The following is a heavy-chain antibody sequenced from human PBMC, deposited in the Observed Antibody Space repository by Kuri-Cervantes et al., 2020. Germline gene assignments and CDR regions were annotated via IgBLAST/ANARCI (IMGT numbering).Heavy chain of an antibody. D-gene: IGHD3-9*01. Sequence: SETLSLICAVSGGSISSYYWGWIRQPPGKGLEWIGSIYYSGSTYYNPSLKSRVTISVDTSKNQFSLKLSSVTAADTAVYYCARQDDILTGYYNFYYYYGMDVWGQGTTVTVSS. V-gene: IGHV4-39*01. CDR2: IYYSGST. CDR1: GGSISSYY. CDR3: ARQDDILTGYYNFYYYYGMDV. J-gene: IGHJ6*02.